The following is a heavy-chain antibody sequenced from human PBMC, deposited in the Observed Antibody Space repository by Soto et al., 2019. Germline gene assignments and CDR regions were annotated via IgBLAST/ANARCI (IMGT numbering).Heavy chain of an antibody. D-gene: IGHD2-2*02. Sequence: GGSLRLSCAASGFTFSSYWMSWVRQAPGKGLEWVANIKQDGSEKYYVDSVKGRFTISRDNAKNSLYLQMNSLRAEDTAVYYCERVNELLYGWSPFDSWGQGTMVSV. CDR3: ERVNELLYGWSPFDS. J-gene: IGHJ3*02. CDR2: IKQDGSEK. V-gene: IGHV3-7*03. CDR1: GFTFSSYW.